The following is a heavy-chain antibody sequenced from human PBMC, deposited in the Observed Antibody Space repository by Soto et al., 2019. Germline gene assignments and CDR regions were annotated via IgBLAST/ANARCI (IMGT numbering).Heavy chain of an antibody. CDR1: GFTVSSNY. CDR2: IYSGGST. Sequence: GSLRLSCAASGFTVSSNYMSWVRQAPGKGLEWVSLIYSGGSTYYADSVKGRFTISRDISKNTLFLQMNSLRAEDTAVYYCARADCSSTSCFTFDPWGQGTLVTVSS. CDR3: ARADCSSTSCFTFDP. V-gene: IGHV3-66*01. D-gene: IGHD2-2*01. J-gene: IGHJ5*02.